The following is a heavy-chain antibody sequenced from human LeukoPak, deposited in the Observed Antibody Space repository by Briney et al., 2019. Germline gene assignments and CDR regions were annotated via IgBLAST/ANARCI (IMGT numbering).Heavy chain of an antibody. V-gene: IGHV4-34*01. Sequence: SETLSLTCAVYGGSFSGYYWSWIRQPPGKGLEWIEEINHSGSTNYNPSLKSRVTISVDTSKNQFSLKLSSVTAADTAVYYCARARRSGYYFGPAGYYYYGMDVWGQGTTVTVSS. CDR1: GGSFSGYY. CDR2: INHSGST. D-gene: IGHD3-22*01. CDR3: ARARRSGYYFGPAGYYYYGMDV. J-gene: IGHJ6*02.